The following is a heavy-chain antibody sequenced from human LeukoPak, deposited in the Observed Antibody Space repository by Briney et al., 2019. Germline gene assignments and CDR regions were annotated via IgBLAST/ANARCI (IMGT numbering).Heavy chain of an antibody. CDR1: GGSISSYY. J-gene: IGHJ4*02. D-gene: IGHD3-3*01. CDR3: ARASSYYYDFWSGYDPFDY. V-gene: IGHV4-59*01. CDR2: IYYSGST. Sequence: SETLSLTCTVSGGSISSYYWSWIRQPPGKGLEWIGYIYYSGSTNYNPSLKSRVTISVDTSKNQFSLKLSSVTAADTAVYYCARASSYYYDFWSGYDPFDYWGQGTLVTVSS.